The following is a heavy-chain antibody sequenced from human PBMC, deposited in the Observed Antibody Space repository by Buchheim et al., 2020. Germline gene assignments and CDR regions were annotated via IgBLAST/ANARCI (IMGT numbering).Heavy chain of an antibody. CDR1: GFRFSDYA. CDR2: IWYDGSNM. CDR3: VRDKKLLLSDFFDY. J-gene: IGHJ4*02. Sequence: QVQLVESGGGVVQPGRSLRLSCAASGFRFSDYAMHWVRQAPGKGLEWVALIWYDGSNMFYGDSVKGRFTISRDNFKNKLYLQMNSLRVEDTAVYYCVRDKKLLLSDFFDYWGQGTL. D-gene: IGHD3-22*01. V-gene: IGHV3-33*01.